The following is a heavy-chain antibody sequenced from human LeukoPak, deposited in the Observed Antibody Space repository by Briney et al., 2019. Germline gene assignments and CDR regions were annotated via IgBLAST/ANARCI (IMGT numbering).Heavy chain of an antibody. V-gene: IGHV4-59*12. CDR3: ARTEAFCSDTSCSNWFDP. J-gene: IGHJ5*02. CDR1: GDSISSYY. Sequence: SETLSLTCTVSGDSISSYYWSWIRQPPGKGLEWIGYIYYSGSTNYNPSLKSRVTMSVDKSKNQFSLKLSSVTAADTAVYYCARTEAFCSDTSCSNWFDPWGQGTLVTVSS. CDR2: IYYSGST. D-gene: IGHD2-2*01.